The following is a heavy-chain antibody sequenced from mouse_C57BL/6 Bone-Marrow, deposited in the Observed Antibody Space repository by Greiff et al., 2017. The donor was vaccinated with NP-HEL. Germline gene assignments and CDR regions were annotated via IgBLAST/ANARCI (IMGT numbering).Heavy chain of an antibody. V-gene: IGHV5-6*01. J-gene: IGHJ2*01. D-gene: IGHD1-3*01. CDR2: ISSGGSYT. CDR3: ARHSGYYFDY. Sequence: EVQRVESGGDLVKPGGSLKLSCAASGFTFSSYGMSWVRQTPDKRLEWVATISSGGSYTNYPDRVKGRCTISRDNAKNTLYLQMSSLTFEDTAMYYCARHSGYYFDYWGQGTTLTVSS. CDR1: GFTFSSYG.